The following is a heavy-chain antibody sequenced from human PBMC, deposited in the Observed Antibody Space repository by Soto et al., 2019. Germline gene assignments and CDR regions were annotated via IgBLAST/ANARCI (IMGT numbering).Heavy chain of an antibody. CDR1: GYTFSNYG. J-gene: IGHJ6*02. CDR3: SRFIMVGGWFDPNYYHGMDV. D-gene: IGHD6-19*01. V-gene: IGHV1-18*01. CDR2: ISGYNGNT. Sequence: QVQLVQSGAEVKKPGASVTVSCKTSGYTFSNYGINWVRQAPGQGLEWMGWISGYNGNTNYAQTVQGSVTMTTDTSTDTVYMELMSLKSDDTAIYYCSRFIMVGGWFDPNYYHGMDVWGQGTTVTVSS.